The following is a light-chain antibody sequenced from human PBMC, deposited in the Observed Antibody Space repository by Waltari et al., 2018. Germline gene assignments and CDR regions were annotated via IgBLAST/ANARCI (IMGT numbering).Light chain of an antibody. Sequence: DVVMTQSPLSLPVSLGQPASISCRSSQSLVHTDGHTYLNWFQQRPGQSPRRLIYKVSNRDSGVPDRFSGSGSGTAFTLKISRVEAEDVGIYYCMHATNWPLTFGQGTKVEIQ. V-gene: IGKV2-30*02. CDR3: MHATNWPLT. J-gene: IGKJ1*01. CDR2: KVS. CDR1: QSLVHTDGHTY.